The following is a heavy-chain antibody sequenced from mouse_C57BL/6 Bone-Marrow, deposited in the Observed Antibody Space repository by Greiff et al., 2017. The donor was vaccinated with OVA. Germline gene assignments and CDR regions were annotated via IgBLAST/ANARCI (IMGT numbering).Heavy chain of an antibody. J-gene: IGHJ4*01. D-gene: IGHD1-1*01. Sequence: QVQLQQPGAELVKPGASVKMSCRASGYTFTNNWITWVRQRPGQGLEWIGDVFPGSGGSNNNEKFKRRATLTVDTSSSTAYMQLSSLTSEDSAVYYCARDYGSSGGAFDYWGQGTSVTVSS. CDR2: VFPGSGGS. CDR3: ARDYGSSGGAFDY. V-gene: IGHV1-55*01. CDR1: GYTFTNNW.